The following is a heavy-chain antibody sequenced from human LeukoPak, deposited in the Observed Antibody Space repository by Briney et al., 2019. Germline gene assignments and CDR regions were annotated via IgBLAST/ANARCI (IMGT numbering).Heavy chain of an antibody. J-gene: IGHJ4*02. Sequence: ASVKVSCKASGYTFTGYYMHWVRQAPGQGLEWMGWINPNSGGTNYAQKFQGRVTMTTDTSTSTAYMELWSLRSDDTAIYYCARGRQWLPTDYWGQGTLVTVSS. CDR1: GYTFTGYY. V-gene: IGHV1-2*02. CDR2: INPNSGGT. D-gene: IGHD6-19*01. CDR3: ARGRQWLPTDY.